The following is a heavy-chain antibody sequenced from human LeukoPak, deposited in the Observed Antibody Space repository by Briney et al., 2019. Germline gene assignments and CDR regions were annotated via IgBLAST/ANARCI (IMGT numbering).Heavy chain of an antibody. CDR1: GYNFTTYW. D-gene: IGHD1-1*01. CDR3: ARRAASTGTMFDY. V-gene: IGHV5-51*01. CDR2: IYPGDSDT. J-gene: IGHJ4*02. Sequence: HGESLKISCKGSGYNFTTYWIAWVRQMPGKGLEWMGIIYPGDSDTTYSPSFQGQVTISADKSISTAYLQWSSLKASDTAMYYCARRAASTGTMFDYWGQGILVTVSS.